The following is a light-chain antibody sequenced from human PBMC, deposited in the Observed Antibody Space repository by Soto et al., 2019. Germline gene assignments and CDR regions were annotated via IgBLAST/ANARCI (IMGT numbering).Light chain of an antibody. CDR1: QSINNY. CDR2: AAS. V-gene: IGKV1-39*01. Sequence: DIQMTPSPSSLSASVGDRVTITCRASQSINNYLNWYQQKPGKAPKLLIYAASSLQSGVPSRFSGSGSGTDFTLAISSLQPEDFATYYCQQSYSIPTFGGGTKVEIK. CDR3: QQSYSIPT. J-gene: IGKJ4*01.